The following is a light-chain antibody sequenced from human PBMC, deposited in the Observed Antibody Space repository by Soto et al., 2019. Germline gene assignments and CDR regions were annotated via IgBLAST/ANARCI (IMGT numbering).Light chain of an antibody. V-gene: IGKV3-11*01. Sequence: EIVLTQSPATLSLSPGERATLSCRASQSVSSYLAWYQQKPGQAPRLLIYDASNRATGIPARFSGRVSGTDFTLTISSLEPEDFAVYYCQQRSNWPPLTFGGGTKVEIK. J-gene: IGKJ4*01. CDR2: DAS. CDR1: QSVSSY. CDR3: QQRSNWPPLT.